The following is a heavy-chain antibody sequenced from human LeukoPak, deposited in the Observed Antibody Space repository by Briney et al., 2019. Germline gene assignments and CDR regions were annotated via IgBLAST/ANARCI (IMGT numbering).Heavy chain of an antibody. CDR1: GFTFSNFW. CDR3: ARHGSGWARSDY. CDR2: IYPGDSDA. V-gene: IGHV5-51*01. D-gene: IGHD6-19*01. Sequence: GESLQISCKGSGFTFSNFWIGWVRQLPGKGLEWMGIIYPGDSDARYSPSFQGQVTISADKSVSTAYLQWSSLKASDTAMYYCARHGSGWARSDYWGQGTLVTVSS. J-gene: IGHJ4*02.